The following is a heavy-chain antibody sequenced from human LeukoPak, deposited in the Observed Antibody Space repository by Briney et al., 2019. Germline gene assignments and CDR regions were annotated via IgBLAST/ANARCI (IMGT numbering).Heavy chain of an antibody. CDR3: ARSDGPTLAYCGGDCEHWVWFDP. CDR2: ISAYNGNT. D-gene: IGHD2-21*02. CDR1: GYTFTSYG. V-gene: IGHV1-18*01. Sequence: ASVKVSCKASGYTFTSYGISWVRRAPGQGREWMGWISAYNGNTNYAQKLQGRVTMTTDTSTSTAYMELRSLRSDDTAVYYCARSDGPTLAYCGGDCEHWVWFDPWGQGTPVTVSS. J-gene: IGHJ5*02.